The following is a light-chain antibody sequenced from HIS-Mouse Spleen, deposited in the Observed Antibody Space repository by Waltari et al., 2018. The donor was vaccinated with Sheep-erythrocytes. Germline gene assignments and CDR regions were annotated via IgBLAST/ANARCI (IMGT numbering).Light chain of an antibody. CDR2: DVS. J-gene: IGLJ1*01. V-gene: IGLV2-11*01. Sequence: QSALTQPRSVSGSPGQSVTISCTGTSSDVGGYNHVYWYQQPPGKAPKHMIYDVSKRPSGVPDRFSGSKSGNTASLTISGLRAEDEADYYCCSYAGSYNHVFATGTKVTVL. CDR1: SSDVGGYNH. CDR3: CSYAGSYNHV.